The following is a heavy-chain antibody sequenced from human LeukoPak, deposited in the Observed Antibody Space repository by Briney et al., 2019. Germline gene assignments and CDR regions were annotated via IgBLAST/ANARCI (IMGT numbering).Heavy chain of an antibody. V-gene: IGHV4-38-2*02. CDR3: ARTYYGGNSAVGY. CDR2: IYHSGST. Sequence: TASETLSLTCTVSGYSISSGYYWGWIRQPPGKGLEWIGRIYHSGSTYYNPSLKSRVTISVDTSKNQFSLKLSSVTAADTAVYYCARTYYGGNSAVGYWGQGTLVTVSS. D-gene: IGHD4-23*01. CDR1: GYSISSGYY. J-gene: IGHJ4*02.